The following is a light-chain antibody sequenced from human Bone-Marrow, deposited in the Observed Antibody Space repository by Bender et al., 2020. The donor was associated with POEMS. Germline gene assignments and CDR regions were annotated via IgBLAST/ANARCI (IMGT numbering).Light chain of an antibody. J-gene: IGLJ1*01. CDR2: EVS. V-gene: IGLV2-23*02. Sequence: QSALTQPASVSGSPGQSISISCTGISGDVGRVSWYQKHPGKVPKLILYEVSKRPSGISDRFSGSKSGNTASLTISGVQTEDEADYYCCSFVGSTTSYVFGTGTKVTVL. CDR1: SGDVGR. CDR3: CSFVGSTTSYV.